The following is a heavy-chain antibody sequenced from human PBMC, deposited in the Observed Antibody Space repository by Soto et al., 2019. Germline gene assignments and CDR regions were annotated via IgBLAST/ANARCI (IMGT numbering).Heavy chain of an antibody. V-gene: IGHV3-7*03. Sequence: GSLRLSCAASGLAFSTHWMTWVRQAPGKGLEWVANINQDGTEKYYADSVKGRFTISRDNAKNSLYLQMNSLRAEDTAVYYCAREISDFWSGFHRGNWFDPWGQGTPVTVSS. D-gene: IGHD3-3*01. J-gene: IGHJ5*02. CDR1: GLAFSTHW. CDR2: INQDGTEK. CDR3: AREISDFWSGFHRGNWFDP.